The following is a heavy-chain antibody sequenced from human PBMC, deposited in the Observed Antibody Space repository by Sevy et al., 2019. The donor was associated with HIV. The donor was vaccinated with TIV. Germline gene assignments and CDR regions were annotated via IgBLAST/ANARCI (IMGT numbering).Heavy chain of an antibody. CDR1: GFTFSSYA. CDR3: ARDRATSATGTLFDY. Sequence: GESLKISCAASGFTFSSYAMSWVRQPPGRGLEWVSTLSDSGVSTYYADSVKGRFTISRDNSKNILYLQMNSLRAEDTAVYYCARDRATSATGTLFDYWGQGTLVTVSS. V-gene: IGHV3-23*01. J-gene: IGHJ4*02. D-gene: IGHD3-9*01. CDR2: LSDSGVST.